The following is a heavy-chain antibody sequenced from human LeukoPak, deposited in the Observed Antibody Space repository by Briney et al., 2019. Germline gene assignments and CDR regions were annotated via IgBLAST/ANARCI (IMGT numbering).Heavy chain of an antibody. D-gene: IGHD6-19*01. CDR3: ARGVAGTYYYYYMDV. V-gene: IGHV1-2*02. Sequence: ASVKVSCKASGYTFTGYYMHWVRQAPGQGLEWMGWINPNSGGTNYAQKFQGRVTMTRDTSISTAYMELSRLRSDDTAVYYCARGVAGTYYYYYMDVWGKGTTVTVSS. CDR1: GYTFTGYY. CDR2: INPNSGGT. J-gene: IGHJ6*03.